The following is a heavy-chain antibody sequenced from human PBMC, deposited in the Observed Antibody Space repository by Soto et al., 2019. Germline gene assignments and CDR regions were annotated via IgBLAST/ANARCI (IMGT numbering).Heavy chain of an antibody. V-gene: IGHV3-15*01. D-gene: IGHD2-2*01. CDR3: SRLPTLVVPAALILAT. CDR2: IKSKTDGGTT. J-gene: IGHJ5*02. CDR1: GFTFSNAW. Sequence: GSLRLSCAASGFTFSNAWMSWVRQAPGKGLEWVGRIKSKTDGGTTDYAAPSVRGRFTISRDNSKKTVFLQMNSLRADDTGVYYCSRLPTLVVPAALILATWGQGTRVTVSS.